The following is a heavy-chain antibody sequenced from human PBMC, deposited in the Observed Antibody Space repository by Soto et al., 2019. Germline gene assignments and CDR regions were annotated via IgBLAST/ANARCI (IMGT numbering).Heavy chain of an antibody. CDR3: ARGGYYDFWSGYPVYGMDV. CDR1: GGSFSGYY. CDR2: INHSGST. D-gene: IGHD3-3*01. J-gene: IGHJ6*02. V-gene: IGHV4-34*01. Sequence: PSETLSLTCAVYGGSFSGYYWSWIRQPPGKGLEWIGEINHSGSTNYNPSLKSRVTISVDTSKNQFSLKLSSVTAADTAVYYCARGGYYDFWSGYPVYGMDVWGQGTTVTVSS.